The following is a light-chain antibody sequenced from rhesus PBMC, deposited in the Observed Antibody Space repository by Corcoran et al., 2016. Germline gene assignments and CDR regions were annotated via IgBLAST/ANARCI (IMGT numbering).Light chain of an antibody. V-gene: IGKV1-43*01. CDR1: QAISTY. CDR2: AAS. Sequence: DIQMTQSPSSLSASAGDRVTITCRASQAISTYLNWYQHKPGKAPKRLINAASSLESGVPSRFSGSGSGTEFTLTISNLQPVDFATYYCLQYNSNPYSFGQGTKVEIK. J-gene: IGKJ2*01. CDR3: LQYNSNPYS.